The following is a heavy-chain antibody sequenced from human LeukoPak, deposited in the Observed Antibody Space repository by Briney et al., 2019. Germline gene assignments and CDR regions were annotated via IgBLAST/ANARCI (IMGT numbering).Heavy chain of an antibody. CDR3: ARGYGSGSYDYFDY. J-gene: IGHJ4*02. D-gene: IGHD3-10*01. V-gene: IGHV3-20*04. Sequence: GGSLRLSCAASGFTFDDYGMSWVRQAPGKGLEWVSGINWNGGSTGYADSVKGRFTISRDNAKNSPYLQMNSLRAEDTALYYCARGYGSGSYDYFDYWGQGTLVTVSS. CDR2: INWNGGST. CDR1: GFTFDDYG.